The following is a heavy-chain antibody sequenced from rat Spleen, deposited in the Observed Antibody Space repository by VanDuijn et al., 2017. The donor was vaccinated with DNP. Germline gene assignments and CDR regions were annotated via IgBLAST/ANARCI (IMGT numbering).Heavy chain of an antibody. CDR1: GFTFSDYY. D-gene: IGHD4-3*01. J-gene: IGHJ2*01. V-gene: IGHV5-22*01. Sequence: EVQLVESGGGLVQPGRSLKLSCAASGFTFSDYYMAWVRQAPTKGLEWLAYIGSDGYAPYYGDSVKGRFTISRDNAKRTLYLQMNSLRSEDMATYYCIRWNSGHFDYWGQGVMVTVSS. CDR2: IGSDGYAP. CDR3: IRWNSGHFDY.